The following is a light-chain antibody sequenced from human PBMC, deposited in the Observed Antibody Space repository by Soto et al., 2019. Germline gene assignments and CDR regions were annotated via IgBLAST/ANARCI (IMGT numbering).Light chain of an antibody. J-gene: IGLJ2*01. V-gene: IGLV2-23*01. Sequence: QSALTQPASVSGSPGQSITISCSGTSNDVGGFNLVSWYQQHPGKVPKLMIYDATKRPSGVSNRFSGSKSGNTASLTISGLQAEDEADYYCCSYARSSTVVFGGGTKLTVL. CDR1: SNDVGGFNL. CDR2: DAT. CDR3: CSYARSSTVV.